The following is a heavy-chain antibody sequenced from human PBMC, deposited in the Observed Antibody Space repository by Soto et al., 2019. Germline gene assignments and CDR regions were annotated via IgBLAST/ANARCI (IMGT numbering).Heavy chain of an antibody. CDR2: IYYSGST. CDR3: ARAMVCSGGSCYSPYYYYGMDV. Sequence: KPSETLSLTCTVSGGSISSGGYYWSWIRQHPGKGLEWIGYIYYSGSTYYNPSLKSRVTISVDTSKNQFSLKLSSVTAADTAVYYCARAMVCSGGSCYSPYYYYGMDVWGQGTTVTVSS. J-gene: IGHJ6*02. V-gene: IGHV4-31*03. D-gene: IGHD2-15*01. CDR1: GGSISSGGYY.